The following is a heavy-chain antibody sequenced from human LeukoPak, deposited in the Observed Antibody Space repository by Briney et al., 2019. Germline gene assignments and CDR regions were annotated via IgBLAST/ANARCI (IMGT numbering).Heavy chain of an antibody. CDR1: GFTFSSYA. D-gene: IGHD3-10*01. Sequence: GTSLRLSCAASGFTFSSYAVHWVRQAPGKGLEWVAVISYDGGHIYYADSVKGRFTISRDNSKNTLYLQMNSLRSEDTALYYCTRDNIAGSGSSDWGQGTLVTVSS. V-gene: IGHV3-30-3*01. CDR3: TRDNIAGSGSSD. CDR2: ISYDGGHI. J-gene: IGHJ4*02.